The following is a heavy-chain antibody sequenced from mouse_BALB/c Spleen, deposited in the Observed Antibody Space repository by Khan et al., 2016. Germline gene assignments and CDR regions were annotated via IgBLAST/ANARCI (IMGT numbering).Heavy chain of an antibody. J-gene: IGHJ2*01. CDR1: GYTFTSYW. CDR2: IYPGDGDT. CDR3: ARGVPFDY. D-gene: IGHD2-14*01. V-gene: IGHV1-87*01. Sequence: QVQLQQSGAELARPGASVKLSCKASGYTFTSYWMQWVKQRPGQGLEWIGAIYPGDGDTRYTQKFKGKATLTADKSSSTAYMQLSSLASEDSAVYSCARGVPFDYWGQGTTLTVSS.